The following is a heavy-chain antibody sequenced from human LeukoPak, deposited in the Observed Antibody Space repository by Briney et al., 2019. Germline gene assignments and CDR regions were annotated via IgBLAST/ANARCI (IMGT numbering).Heavy chain of an antibody. J-gene: IGHJ4*02. CDR1: GYTFTSFG. V-gene: IGHV1-18*01. CDR3: ALDDSSGYYRIGDY. D-gene: IGHD3-22*01. CDR2: ISAYNGNT. Sequence: ASVKVSCKASGYTFTSFGISWVRQAPGQGLEWMGWISAYNGNTNYAQKLQGRVTITADESTSTAYMELSSLRSEDTAVYYCALDDSSGYYRIGDYWGQGTLVTVSS.